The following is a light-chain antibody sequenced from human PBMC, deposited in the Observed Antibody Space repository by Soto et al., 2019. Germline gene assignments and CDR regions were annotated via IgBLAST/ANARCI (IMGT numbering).Light chain of an antibody. Sequence: NMLTQSAGTLSLSPGERATLSCRASQSVSSSYLAWYQQKPGQAPRLLIYGASSRATGIPDRFSGSGSGTDFTLTISRLEPEDFAVYYCQQRGNWPLTFGQGTKVDIK. CDR2: GAS. J-gene: IGKJ1*01. V-gene: IGKV3D-20*02. CDR1: QSVSSSY. CDR3: QQRGNWPLT.